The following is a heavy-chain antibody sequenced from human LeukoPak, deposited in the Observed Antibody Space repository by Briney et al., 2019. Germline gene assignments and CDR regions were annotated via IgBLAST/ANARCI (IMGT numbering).Heavy chain of an antibody. CDR1: GFTFSSYA. CDR3: AKALSTQLYNFDY. D-gene: IGHD5-18*01. CDR2: ISYDGSNK. J-gene: IGHJ4*02. V-gene: IGHV3-30*04. Sequence: GGSLRLSCAASGFTFSSYAMHWVRQAPGKGLEWVAVISYDGSNKYYADSVKGRFTISRDNSKNTLYLQMNSLRAEDTAVYYCAKALSTQLYNFDYWGQGTLVTVSS.